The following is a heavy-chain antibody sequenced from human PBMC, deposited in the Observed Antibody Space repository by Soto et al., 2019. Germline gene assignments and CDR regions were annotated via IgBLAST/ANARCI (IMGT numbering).Heavy chain of an antibody. J-gene: IGHJ4*02. CDR1: GYTFTSYA. CDR2: IIPIFGTA. Sequence: QVQLVQSGAEVRKPGASVKVSCEASGYTFTSYAISWVRQAPGQGLEWMGGIIPIFGTANYAQKFQGRVTITADESTSTAYMELSSLRSEDTAVYYCARDRRRDGYNYFDYWGQGTLVTVSS. V-gene: IGHV1-69*01. D-gene: IGHD5-12*01. CDR3: ARDRRRDGYNYFDY.